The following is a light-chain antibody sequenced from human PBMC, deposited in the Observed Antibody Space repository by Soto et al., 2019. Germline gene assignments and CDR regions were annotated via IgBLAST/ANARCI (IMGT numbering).Light chain of an antibody. Sequence: SYELTQPPSVSVAPGQTARITCGGTNIGSKSVHWYQQKPGQAPVLVVYDDSDRPSGIPKRFSGSNSGNTATLTISSVEAGDEADYYCQVWDSSSDHPVFGGGTKLAVL. J-gene: IGLJ2*01. V-gene: IGLV3-21*02. CDR1: NIGSKS. CDR3: QVWDSSSDHPV. CDR2: DDS.